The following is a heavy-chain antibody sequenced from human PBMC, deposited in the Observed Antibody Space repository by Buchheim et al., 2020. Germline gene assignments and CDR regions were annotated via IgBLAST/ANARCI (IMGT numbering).Heavy chain of an antibody. V-gene: IGHV3-7*01. CDR1: GFTFNNYW. CDR2: IKYDGSGK. J-gene: IGHJ1*01. Sequence: VQLVESGGGVVQPGGSLRLSCAASGFTFNNYWMSWVRQAPGKGLEWVADIKYDGSGKYYVDSVKGRFTISRDNAKNSLYLQMNSLRAEDTAVYYCASYIVVVRGAILCDEYFQLWGQGT. D-gene: IGHD2-2*01. CDR3: ASYIVVVRGAILCDEYFQL.